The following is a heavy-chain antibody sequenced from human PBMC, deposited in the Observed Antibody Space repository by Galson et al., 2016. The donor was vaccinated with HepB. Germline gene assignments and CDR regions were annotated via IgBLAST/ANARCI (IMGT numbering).Heavy chain of an antibody. CDR3: AEMPTVDW. D-gene: IGHD5-24*01. V-gene: IGHV3-7*03. CDR2: INEDGSRT. J-gene: IGHJ4*01. Sequence: SLRLSCAASGFRFSAYWLAWVRQAPGKGLEYVANINEDGSRTHYLDSAKGRFTISRDNAKNSVALQMNSLRAEDTAVYFCAEMPTVDWWGQGTLVTVSS. CDR1: GFRFSAYW.